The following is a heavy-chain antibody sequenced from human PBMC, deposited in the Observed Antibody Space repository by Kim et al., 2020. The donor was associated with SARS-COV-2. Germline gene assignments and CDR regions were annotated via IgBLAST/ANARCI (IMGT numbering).Heavy chain of an antibody. D-gene: IGHD3-16*01. V-gene: IGHV1-18*01. Sequence: NYAQKLQGRVTMTTDTSTSTAYMELRSLRSDDTAVYYCARGVWGSYAFDIWGQGTMVTVSS. J-gene: IGHJ3*02. CDR3: ARGVWGSYAFDI.